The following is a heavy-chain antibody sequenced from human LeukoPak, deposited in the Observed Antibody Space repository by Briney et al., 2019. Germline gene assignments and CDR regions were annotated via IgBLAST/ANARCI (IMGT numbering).Heavy chain of an antibody. Sequence: ASVKVSCKSSGYTFSLYYLHWVRQAPGQGPEWMGMINPGDGSTTYRQKFKGRVTMTRDMSTRTIYMELSGLKFEDTAVYYCARDAGSSWHNWGQGTLVTVSS. D-gene: IGHD6-13*01. CDR3: ARDAGSSWHN. J-gene: IGHJ4*02. CDR1: GYTFSLYY. CDR2: INPGDGST. V-gene: IGHV1-46*01.